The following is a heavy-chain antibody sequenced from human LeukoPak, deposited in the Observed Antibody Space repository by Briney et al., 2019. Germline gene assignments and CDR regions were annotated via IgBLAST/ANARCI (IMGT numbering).Heavy chain of an antibody. Sequence: GGSLRLSCTASGFTFGDYAMSWVRQAPGKGLKWVGFIRSKAYGGTTEYAASVKGRFTISRDDSKSIAYLQMNSLKTEDTAVYYCSYSGYNDYWGQGTLVTVSS. CDR1: GFTFGDYA. V-gene: IGHV3-49*04. D-gene: IGHD1-14*01. CDR3: SYSGYNDY. CDR2: IRSKAYGGTT. J-gene: IGHJ4*02.